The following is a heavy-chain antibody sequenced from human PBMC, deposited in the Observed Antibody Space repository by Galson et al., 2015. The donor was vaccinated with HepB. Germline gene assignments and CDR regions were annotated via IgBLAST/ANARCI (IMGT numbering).Heavy chain of an antibody. D-gene: IGHD3-10*01. CDR2: ITNSGGRT. CDR3: AKDPSYYYGLGTDYAGPLDY. Sequence: SLRLSCAASGFTFSDYAMNWVRQAPGKGLEWVSAITNSGGRTYYADSVKGRFTISRDNSKHTLYLQMNTLRAEDTAVYYCAKDPSYYYGLGTDYAGPLDYWGQGALVTVSS. V-gene: IGHV3-23*01. J-gene: IGHJ4*02. CDR1: GFTFSDYA.